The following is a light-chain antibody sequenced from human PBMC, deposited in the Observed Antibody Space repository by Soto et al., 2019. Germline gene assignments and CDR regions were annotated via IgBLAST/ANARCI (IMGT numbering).Light chain of an antibody. Sequence: QSVLTQPPSASGAPGQRVTISCSGSSSNIGSNYVYWYQQLPGTAPKLLIYRNNQRPSGVPDRFSGSKSDTSASLAISGLRSEDEADYYCASCDDSLSGWVFGGGTKLTVL. CDR1: SSNIGSNY. CDR3: ASCDDSLSGWV. CDR2: RNN. V-gene: IGLV1-47*01. J-gene: IGLJ3*02.